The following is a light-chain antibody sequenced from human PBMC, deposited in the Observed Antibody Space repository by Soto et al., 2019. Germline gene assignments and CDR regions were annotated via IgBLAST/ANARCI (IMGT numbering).Light chain of an antibody. CDR3: QQYGSSPWT. J-gene: IGKJ1*01. CDR1: QSVSSSY. CDR2: AAS. V-gene: IGKV3-20*01. Sequence: EIVLTQSPGTLSLSPGERATLSCRASQSVSSSYLAWYQQKPGQAPRPLIYAASSRATGIPDRFSGSGSGTDFTLTISSLEPEDFAVYYCQQYGSSPWTFGQGTKVEIK.